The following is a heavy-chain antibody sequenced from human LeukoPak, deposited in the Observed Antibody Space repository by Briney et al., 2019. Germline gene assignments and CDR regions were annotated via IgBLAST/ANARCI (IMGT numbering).Heavy chain of an antibody. Sequence: GGSLRLSSAASGFNFNNFAMSWVRQAPGKGPEWLSAMTGPADTTYYAESVKGRFTISRDYSKSMVYLQMTSLRVEDTAIYYCAKGAEIDHWGQGTLVTVSS. CDR2: MTGPADTT. J-gene: IGHJ4*02. CDR1: GFNFNNFA. CDR3: AKGAEIDH. V-gene: IGHV3-23*01.